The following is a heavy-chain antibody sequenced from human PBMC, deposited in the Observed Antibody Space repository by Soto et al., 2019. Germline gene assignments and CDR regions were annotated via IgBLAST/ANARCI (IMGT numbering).Heavy chain of an antibody. J-gene: IGHJ6*02. CDR1: GGSFSDYY. Sequence: SETLSLTCAVSGGSFSDYYWNWIRQPPGKGLEWIGEINHSGSTKYNPSLKSRLSISVDTSKSQFSLRLSSVTAADTAVYYCAKDRLPRDFYYGMDVWGQGTTVPVSS. D-gene: IGHD2-15*01. CDR3: AKDRLPRDFYYGMDV. CDR2: INHSGST. V-gene: IGHV4-34*01.